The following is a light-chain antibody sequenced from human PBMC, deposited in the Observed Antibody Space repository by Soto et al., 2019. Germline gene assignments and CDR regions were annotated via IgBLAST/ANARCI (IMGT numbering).Light chain of an antibody. CDR2: AAS. V-gene: IGKV1-8*01. Sequence: IRITQSPSSLSASPGDRVTITCRASQGISSYLAWYQQKPGKAPKLLIYAASTLQSGVPSRFSGSGSGTDFTLTISCLQSEGFATYYCQQYYSYPRTFGQGTKVDIK. J-gene: IGKJ1*01. CDR1: QGISSY. CDR3: QQYYSYPRT.